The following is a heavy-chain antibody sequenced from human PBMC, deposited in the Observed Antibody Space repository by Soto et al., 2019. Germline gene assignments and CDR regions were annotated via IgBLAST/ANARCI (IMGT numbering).Heavy chain of an antibody. V-gene: IGHV1-69*13. CDR1: GATYSTSA. J-gene: IGHJ4*02. D-gene: IGHD5-12*01. CDR2: INPILGTP. Sequence: GASVKVSCKASGATYSTSAISWVRQAPGQELEWMGGINPILGTPDYAHKFQGRVTITADESTSTVYMELGSLRSEDTALYFCARGGVDVVATSAFDYWGQGTLVTVSS. CDR3: ARGGVDVVATSAFDY.